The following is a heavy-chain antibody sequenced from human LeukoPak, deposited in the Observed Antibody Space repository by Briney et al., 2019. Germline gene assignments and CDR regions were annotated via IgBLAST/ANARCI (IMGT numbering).Heavy chain of an antibody. CDR3: VIVRGYFGSSGSDY. J-gene: IGHJ4*02. V-gene: IGHV3-64D*06. CDR2: ITNNGGNT. D-gene: IGHD3-9*01. Sequence: GGSLRLPCSASGFTFSSYTIHWVRQAPGKGLEFVSAITNNGGNTYYADSVKGRFTISRDNSKNTVYLQMSSLRAEDTAVYYCVIVRGYFGSSGSDYWGQGTLVTVSS. CDR1: GFTFSSYT.